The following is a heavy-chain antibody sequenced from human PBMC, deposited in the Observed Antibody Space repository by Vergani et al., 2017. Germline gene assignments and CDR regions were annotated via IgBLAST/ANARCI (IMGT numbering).Heavy chain of an antibody. V-gene: IGHV4-59*01. CDR2: IYYSGST. J-gene: IGHJ6*03. D-gene: IGHD4-17*01. CDR1: GGSISSYY. CDR3: ARDYGDYYYYMDV. Sequence: QVQLQESGPGLVKPSETLSLTCTVSGGSISSYYWSWIRQPPGKGLEWIGYIYYSGSTNYNPSLKSRVTISVDTSKNQFSLKLSSVTAADTAVYYGARDYGDYYYYMDVWGKGTTVTVSS.